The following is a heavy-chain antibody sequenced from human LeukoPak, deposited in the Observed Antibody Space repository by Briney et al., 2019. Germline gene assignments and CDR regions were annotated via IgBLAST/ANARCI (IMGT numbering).Heavy chain of an antibody. D-gene: IGHD2-2*02. V-gene: IGHV1-46*01. CDR1: GYTSTTYD. CDR3: ARGYRKTRFDY. J-gene: IGHJ4*02. CDR2: INPSSDAT. Sequence: GASVKVSCKASGYTSTTYDLHWVRQAPGQGLEWIGVINPSSDATTYAENFQGRVTMTSDTSTSTVYMESSSLRSEDTAVYYCARGYRKTRFDYWGPGTLVTVSS.